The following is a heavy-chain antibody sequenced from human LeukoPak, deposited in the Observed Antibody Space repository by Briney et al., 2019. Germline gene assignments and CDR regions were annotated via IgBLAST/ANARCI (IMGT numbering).Heavy chain of an antibody. CDR2: INWNGGST. V-gene: IGHV3-20*04. CDR1: GFTFDDYG. CDR3: ARGGCSGGSCYSGVDLDY. D-gene: IGHD2-15*01. J-gene: IGHJ4*02. Sequence: GGSLRLSCAASGFTFDDYGMSWVRQAPGKGLEWGSGINWNGGSTGYADSVKGRFTISRDNAKNSLYLQMNSLRAEDTALYYCARGGCSGGSCYSGVDLDYWGQGTLVTVSS.